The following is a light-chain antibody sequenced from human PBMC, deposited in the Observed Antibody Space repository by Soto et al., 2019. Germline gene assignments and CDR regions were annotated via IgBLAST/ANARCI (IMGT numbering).Light chain of an antibody. J-gene: IGLJ1*01. Sequence: QSALTQPASVSGSPGQSITISCTGTSSDVGTYNHVSWYQQHPGKAPKLMIYEVSNRPSGVSNRFSGSKSGNTASLTISGLQAEDEADYYCSSYTSSSTLSFGTGTKVTVL. CDR3: SSYTSSSTLS. CDR1: SSDVGTYNH. CDR2: EVS. V-gene: IGLV2-14*01.